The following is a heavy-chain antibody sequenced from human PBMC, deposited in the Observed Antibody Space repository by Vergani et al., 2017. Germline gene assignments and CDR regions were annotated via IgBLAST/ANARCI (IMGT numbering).Heavy chain of an antibody. V-gene: IGHV3-30*02. CDR2: IRIYGSEQ. J-gene: IGHJ4*02. CDR3: ARDEKRGCYASDLPY. D-gene: IGHD3-3*01. Sequence: QVQLVESGGGVVQPGGSRRLSCVVSGFIFRNYGMHWVRQAPGKGLEWVAFIRIYGSEQYYADSVKDRFTVSRENSKYTLYLQIHSLRPEDTALYYCARDEKRGCYASDLPYWGQGTLVTVSS. CDR1: GFIFRNYG.